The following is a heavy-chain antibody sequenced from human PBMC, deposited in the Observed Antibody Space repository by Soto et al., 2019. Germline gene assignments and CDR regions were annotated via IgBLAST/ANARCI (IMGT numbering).Heavy chain of an antibody. CDR3: ARDGLAAYYYDSSGYPNWFDP. Sequence: GGSLRLSCAASGFTFSGYSMNWVRQAPGKGLEWVSSISSSSSYIYYADSVKGRFTISRDNAKNSLYLQMNSLRAEDTAVYYCARDGLAAYYYDSSGYPNWFDPWGQGTLVTVSS. CDR1: GFTFSGYS. V-gene: IGHV3-21*01. J-gene: IGHJ5*02. CDR2: ISSSSSYI. D-gene: IGHD3-22*01.